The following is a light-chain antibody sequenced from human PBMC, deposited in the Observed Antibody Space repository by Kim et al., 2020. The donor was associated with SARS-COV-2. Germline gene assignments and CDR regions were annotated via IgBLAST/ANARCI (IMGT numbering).Light chain of an antibody. CDR3: ISYAASITFV. CDR2: DVD. J-gene: IGLJ1*01. Sequence: GQSITGSSTGTSSDIGSTNYVSWYQLNPGEAPKLVIFDVDLRPSGISTRFSGSKSGNKASLTISGLQPEDEADYFCISYAASITFVFGSGTKVTVL. V-gene: IGLV2-14*03. CDR1: SSDIGSTNY.